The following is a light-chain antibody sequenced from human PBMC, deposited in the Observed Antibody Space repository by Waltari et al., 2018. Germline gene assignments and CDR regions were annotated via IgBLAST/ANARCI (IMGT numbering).Light chain of an antibody. J-gene: IGLJ2*01. CDR1: SSDVGGYNY. CDR3: GSYSSSSPLV. CDR2: DVS. V-gene: IGLV2-14*03. Sequence: QSALTQPASVSGSPGQSITIACTGTSSDVGGYNYVSWYQQPPGKAPKLMIYDVSYRPSGGSNRFSGSKSANTAFLTISGLQAEDEGEYHCGSYSSSSPLVFGGGTKLTVL.